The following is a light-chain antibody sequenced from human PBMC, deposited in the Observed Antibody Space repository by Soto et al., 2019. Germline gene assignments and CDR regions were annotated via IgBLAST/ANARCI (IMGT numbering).Light chain of an antibody. CDR3: QQYNSYSRT. CDR2: DAS. J-gene: IGKJ1*01. CDR1: QSISSW. V-gene: IGKV1-5*01. Sequence: DIQMTQSPSTLSASVGDRVTITCRASQSISSWLAWYQQKPGKAPKLLIYDASSLESGVPSRFSGSGSGTEFTLTISSLQPDDFATYHCQQYNSYSRTFGHGTKVEIK.